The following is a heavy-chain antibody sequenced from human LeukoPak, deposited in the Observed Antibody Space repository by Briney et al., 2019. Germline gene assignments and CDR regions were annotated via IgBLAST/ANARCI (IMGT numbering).Heavy chain of an antibody. Sequence: GGSLRLSCAASGFTFSSYVMTWVRQAPGKGLEWVSGISGSGGTTFYADSVKGRFTTSRDNSKNTLYLQMNSLRVEDTAVYYCARVFRPSLTVFIIRGAFDIWGQGTMVTVSS. J-gene: IGHJ3*02. D-gene: IGHD3-3*01. CDR1: GFTFSSYV. CDR3: ARVFRPSLTVFIIRGAFDI. CDR2: ISGSGGTT. V-gene: IGHV3-23*01.